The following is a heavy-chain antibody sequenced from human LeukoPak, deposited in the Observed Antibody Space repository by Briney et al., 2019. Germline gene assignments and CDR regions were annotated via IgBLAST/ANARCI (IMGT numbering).Heavy chain of an antibody. V-gene: IGHV1-8*03. Sequence: ASVKVSCKASGYTFTSYGISWVRQAPGQGLEWMGWMNPNSGNTGYAQKFQGRVTITRNTSISTAYMELSSLRSEDTAVYYCARVPSGDYYYMDVWGKGTTVTVSS. D-gene: IGHD1-26*01. CDR2: MNPNSGNT. J-gene: IGHJ6*03. CDR1: GYTFTSYG. CDR3: ARVPSGDYYYMDV.